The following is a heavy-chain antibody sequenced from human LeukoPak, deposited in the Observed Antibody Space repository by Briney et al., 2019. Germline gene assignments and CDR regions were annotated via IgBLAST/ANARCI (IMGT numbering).Heavy chain of an antibody. V-gene: IGHV3-23*01. CDR3: AKDGYPGSVSYFDY. J-gene: IGHJ4*02. Sequence: GGSLRLSCAASGFTFSSYAMSWVRQAPGQGLEWVSAISGSGGSTYYADSVKGRFTISRDNSKNTLYLQMNSLRAEDTAVYYCAKDGYPGSVSYFDYWGQGTLVTVSS. CDR1: GFTFSSYA. D-gene: IGHD1-1*01. CDR2: ISGSGGST.